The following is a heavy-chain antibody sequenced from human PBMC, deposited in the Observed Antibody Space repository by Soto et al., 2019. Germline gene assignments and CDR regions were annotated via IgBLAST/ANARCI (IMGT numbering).Heavy chain of an antibody. Sequence: QVQLVESGGGVVQPGRSLRLSCAASGFTFSSYAMHWLRQAPGKGLEWVAVISYDGSNKYYADSVKGRFTISRDNSKNTLYLQMNSLRAEDTAVYYCARGGDSSGYFSWFDSWGQGTLVTVSS. CDR1: GFTFSSYA. D-gene: IGHD3-22*01. V-gene: IGHV3-30-3*01. CDR3: ARGGDSSGYFSWFDS. CDR2: ISYDGSNK. J-gene: IGHJ5*01.